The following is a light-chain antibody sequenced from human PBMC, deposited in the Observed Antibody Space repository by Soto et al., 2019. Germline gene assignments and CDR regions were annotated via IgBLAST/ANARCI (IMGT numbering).Light chain of an antibody. V-gene: IGLV1-40*01. Sequence: QSVLTQPPSVSGAPGQRVTISCTGSSSNVGAGYDVHWYQHLPGTGPKLLIYANNNRPAGVPDRFSGSKSGTSASLAITGLQAEDEADYYCQAYDNSLSGYVFGTGTKVTDL. CDR2: ANN. J-gene: IGLJ1*01. CDR3: QAYDNSLSGYV. CDR1: SSNVGAGYD.